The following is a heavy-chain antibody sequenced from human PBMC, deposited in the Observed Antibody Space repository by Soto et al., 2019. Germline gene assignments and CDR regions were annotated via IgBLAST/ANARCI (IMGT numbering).Heavy chain of an antibody. D-gene: IGHD6-19*01. CDR1: GGSISSYY. CDR3: ARGSGWYDWFDP. Sequence: PSETLSLTFTVSGGSISSYYWSWIRQPPGKGLEWIGYIYYSGSTNYNPSLKSRVTISVDTSKNQFSLKLSSVTAADTAVYYCARGSGWYDWFDPWGQGTLVTVSS. V-gene: IGHV4-59*01. CDR2: IYYSGST. J-gene: IGHJ5*02.